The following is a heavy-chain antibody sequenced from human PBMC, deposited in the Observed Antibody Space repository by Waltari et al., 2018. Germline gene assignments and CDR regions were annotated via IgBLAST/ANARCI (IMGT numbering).Heavy chain of an antibody. D-gene: IGHD3-10*02. J-gene: IGHJ4*02. CDR2: IDPRDSST. V-gene: IGHV5-10-1*03. CDR1: GYSFTDYW. CDR3: ARRVVREPFDH. Sequence: EVQLVQSGAEVKKPGASLRISCKGSGYSFTDYWILWVRQMPGKGLEWVARIDPRDSSTVYNSSFQGHVTVSADKSISTAYLQWSSLKASDTAMYFCARRVVREPFDHWGQGTLVTVSS.